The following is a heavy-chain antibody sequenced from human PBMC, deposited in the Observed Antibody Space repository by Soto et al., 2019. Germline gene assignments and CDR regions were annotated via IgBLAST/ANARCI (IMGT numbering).Heavy chain of an antibody. Sequence: QLQLQESGPGLVKPSETLSLTCTVSGGSISSSSYYWGWIRQPPGKGLEWIGSIYYSGSTYYNPSLKSRVTISLDTSKNQFSLKLSPVTAADTAVYYCARHHSSGWYIPGVLDYWGQGTLVTVSS. CDR3: ARHHSSGWYIPGVLDY. J-gene: IGHJ4*02. CDR2: IYYSGST. CDR1: GGSISSSSYY. D-gene: IGHD6-19*01. V-gene: IGHV4-39*01.